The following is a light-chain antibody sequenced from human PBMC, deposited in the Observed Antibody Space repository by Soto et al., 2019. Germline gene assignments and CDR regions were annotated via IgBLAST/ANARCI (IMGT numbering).Light chain of an antibody. V-gene: IGKV1-33*01. CDR3: QQYDNLPIT. CDR2: DAS. J-gene: IGKJ5*01. Sequence: DIQMTQSPSSLSASVVDRVTIAWQASQDISNYLNWYQQKPGKAPKRLICDASNLETGVPSRFSGSGAGTDFTFTIRSLQPEDIATYYCQQYDNLPITFGQGTRLEIK. CDR1: QDISNY.